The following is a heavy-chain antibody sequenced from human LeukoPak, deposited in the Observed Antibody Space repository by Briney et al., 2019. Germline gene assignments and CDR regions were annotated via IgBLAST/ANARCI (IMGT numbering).Heavy chain of an antibody. J-gene: IGHJ4*02. Sequence: ASVKVSCKASGYTFISYDISWVRQAAGQGLEWMGWMNPNSGNADYAQKFQGRATMTRNTSISTAYMELSSLRSEDTAVYYCARGRGSFYWGYYFDYWGQGSLVTVSS. CDR1: GYTFISYD. CDR2: MNPNSGNA. CDR3: ARGRGSFYWGYYFDY. D-gene: IGHD1-26*01. V-gene: IGHV1-8*01.